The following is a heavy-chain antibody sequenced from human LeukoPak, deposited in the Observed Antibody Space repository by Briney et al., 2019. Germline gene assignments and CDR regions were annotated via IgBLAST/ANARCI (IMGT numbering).Heavy chain of an antibody. D-gene: IGHD1-26*01. Sequence: GEPLKISSKGPGYTFTKYLIGGVRQVPRKGLEWMGIIYPDDSDTPDRPSSQSQVTITADKSTSTGYLQWSSLKASDTARYYCAGQSGSYRSGIDYWGQGTLVTVSS. CDR3: AGQSGSYRSGIDY. CDR1: GYTFTKYL. CDR2: IYPDDSDT. V-gene: IGHV5-51*01. J-gene: IGHJ4*02.